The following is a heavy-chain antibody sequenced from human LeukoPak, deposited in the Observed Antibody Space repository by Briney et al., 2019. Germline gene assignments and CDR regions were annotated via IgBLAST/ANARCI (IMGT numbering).Heavy chain of an antibody. CDR1: GFTFSGSA. CDR2: IDKKDKRYATAT. D-gene: IGHD1-26*01. J-gene: IGHJ5*02. V-gene: IGHV3-73*01. Sequence: SGGSLRLSCAASGFTFSGSAIHWVRQSSGKGLEWVGQIDKKDKRYATATAYAASVKGRFTIYRDDSINTAYLQMKSLKTEDTALYYCTRDSGTYNWFDPWGQGTLVTVSS. CDR3: TRDSGTYNWFDP.